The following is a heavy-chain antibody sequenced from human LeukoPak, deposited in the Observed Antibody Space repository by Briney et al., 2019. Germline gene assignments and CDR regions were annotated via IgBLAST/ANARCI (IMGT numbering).Heavy chain of an antibody. V-gene: IGHV1-69*01. Sequence: SVKVSCKASGGTFSSYAISWVRQAPGQGLEWMGGIIPIFGTANYAQKFQGRVTITADESTSTAYMELSSLRSEGTAVYYCARDPAYDSSGYYYFDYWGQGTLVTVSS. D-gene: IGHD3-22*01. CDR1: GGTFSSYA. J-gene: IGHJ4*02. CDR2: IIPIFGTA. CDR3: ARDPAYDSSGYYYFDY.